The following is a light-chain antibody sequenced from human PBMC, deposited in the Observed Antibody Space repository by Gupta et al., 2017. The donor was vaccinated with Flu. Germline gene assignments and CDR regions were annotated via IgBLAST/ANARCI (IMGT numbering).Light chain of an antibody. V-gene: IGLV2-14*01. CDR3: SSHTTGSTLVV. Sequence: QSALTQPASVSGSPGPAITISCTGTNSDIGSYNYVSWYQQHPGKAPKLMIFEVNNRPSGVSDRFSGSKSGSTASLTISGLQADDEADYYCSSHTTGSTLVVFGGGTKLTVL. CDR1: NSDIGSYNY. J-gene: IGLJ2*01. CDR2: EVN.